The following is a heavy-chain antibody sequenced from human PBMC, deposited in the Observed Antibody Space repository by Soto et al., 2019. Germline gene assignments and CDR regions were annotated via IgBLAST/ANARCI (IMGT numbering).Heavy chain of an antibody. J-gene: IGHJ3*02. CDR3: VRDHLYAFDI. CDR2: IRRSDGAI. D-gene: IGHD3-3*02. CDR1: GFTFSAYS. Sequence: EVQLVESGGGLVQPGESLRLSCAASGFTFSAYSMNWVRQAPGKGLEWLSYIRRSDGAISYADSVKGRVTVSIDNARDSLFLQMSSLRVEDTAVYYCVRDHLYAFDIWGQGTMVTVSS. V-gene: IGHV3-48*01.